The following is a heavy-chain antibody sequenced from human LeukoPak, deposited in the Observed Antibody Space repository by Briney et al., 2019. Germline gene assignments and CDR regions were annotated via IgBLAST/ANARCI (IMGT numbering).Heavy chain of an antibody. Sequence: GGSLRLSCAASGFTFSSYSMNWVRQAPGKGLEWVSYISSSSSTIYYADSVKGRFTISRDNAKNSLFLQMSSLRDEDTAVYYCAVFQQNDGFDIWGQGTMVTVSS. J-gene: IGHJ3*02. CDR1: GFTFSSYS. CDR2: ISSSSSTI. D-gene: IGHD1/OR15-1a*01. CDR3: AVFQQNDGFDI. V-gene: IGHV3-48*02.